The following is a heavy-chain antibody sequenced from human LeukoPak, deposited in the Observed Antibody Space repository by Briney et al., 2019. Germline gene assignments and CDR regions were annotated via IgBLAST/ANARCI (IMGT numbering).Heavy chain of an antibody. Sequence: ASVKVSCKASGYTFTGYYMHWVRQAPGQGLELMGWINPNSGGTNYAQKLQGRVTMTRDTSISTAYMELSRLRSDDTAVYYCARVLYYYGSGSYPPDYWGQGTLVTVSS. V-gene: IGHV1-2*02. D-gene: IGHD3-10*01. CDR2: INPNSGGT. J-gene: IGHJ4*02. CDR1: GYTFTGYY. CDR3: ARVLYYYGSGSYPPDY.